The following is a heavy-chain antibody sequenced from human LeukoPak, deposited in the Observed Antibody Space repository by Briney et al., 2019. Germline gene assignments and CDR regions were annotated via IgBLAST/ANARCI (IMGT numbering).Heavy chain of an antibody. J-gene: IGHJ4*02. CDR3: ASGYSYGWYHDY. V-gene: IGHV3-7*01. CDR2: IKQDGSEK. D-gene: IGHD5-18*01. CDR1: GFTFSSYW. Sequence: GGSLRLSCSASGFTFSSYWMSWVRQAPGKGLEWVANIKQDGSEKHYVDSVKGRFTISRDNAKNSLYLQVKSLRAEDTAVYYCASGYSYGWYHDYWGQGTLATVSS.